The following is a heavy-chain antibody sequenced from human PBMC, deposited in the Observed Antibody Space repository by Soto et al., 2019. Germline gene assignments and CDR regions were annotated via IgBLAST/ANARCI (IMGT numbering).Heavy chain of an antibody. J-gene: IGHJ4*02. Sequence: GGSLRLSCAAFGFRFDDYGMSWVRQVPGKGLEWVSGINRDGGSTGYADSVKGRFTISRDNAKNSLYLQMNSLRAEDTAFYYCARAPGFYGDFFDYWGQGTLVTVSS. V-gene: IGHV3-20*04. CDR2: INRDGGST. D-gene: IGHD4-17*01. CDR3: ARAPGFYGDFFDY. CDR1: GFRFDDYG.